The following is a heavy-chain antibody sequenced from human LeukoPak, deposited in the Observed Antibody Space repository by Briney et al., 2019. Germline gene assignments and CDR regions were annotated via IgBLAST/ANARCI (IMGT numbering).Heavy chain of an antibody. CDR1: GFTFSSYA. V-gene: IGHV3-23*01. D-gene: IGHD2-2*02. J-gene: IGHJ6*03. CDR3: AKGSIVVVPAAIPYYYYMDV. CDR2: ISGSGGST. Sequence: GGSLRLSCAASGFTFSSYATSRVRQAPGKGLEWVSAISGSGGSTYYADSVKGRFTISRDNSKNTLYLQMNSLRAEDTAVYYCAKGSIVVVPAAIPYYYYMDVWGKGTTVTGS.